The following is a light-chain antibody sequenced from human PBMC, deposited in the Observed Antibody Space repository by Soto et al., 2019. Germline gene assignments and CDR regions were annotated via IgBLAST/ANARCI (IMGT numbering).Light chain of an antibody. CDR3: QQRSKWPPEVT. J-gene: IGKJ5*01. CDR1: QSVSNNY. V-gene: IGKV3-11*01. Sequence: EIVLTQSPGTLSLSPGERATLSCRASQSVSNNYLAWYQQKPGQAPRLLIYDASNRATGISARFSGSGSGTDFTLTISSLEPEDFAVYYCQQRSKWPPEVTFGQGTRLEIK. CDR2: DAS.